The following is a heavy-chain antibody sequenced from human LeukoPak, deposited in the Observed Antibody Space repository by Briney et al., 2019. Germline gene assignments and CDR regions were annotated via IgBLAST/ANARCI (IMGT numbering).Heavy chain of an antibody. Sequence: SETLSLTCTVSGGSISSSSYYWGWIRQPPGKGLEWIGSIYYSGSTYYNPSLKSRVTISVDTSKNQFSLKLSSVTAADTAVYYCARGGTIGSGSGLEWLLMTEEIPGRVDYWGQGTLVTVSS. J-gene: IGHJ4*02. CDR3: ARGGTIGSGSGLEWLLMTEEIPGRVDY. D-gene: IGHD3-3*01. CDR1: GGSISSSSYY. V-gene: IGHV4-39*01. CDR2: IYYSGST.